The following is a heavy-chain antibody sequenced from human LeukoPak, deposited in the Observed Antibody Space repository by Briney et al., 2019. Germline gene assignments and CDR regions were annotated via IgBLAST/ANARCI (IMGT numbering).Heavy chain of an antibody. V-gene: IGHV4-34*01. Sequence: SETLSLTCAVYGGSFSGYYWSWIRQPPGKGLEWIGEINHSGSTNYNPSLKNRVTISVDTSKNQFSLKLSSVTAADTAVYYCARRYSGSDYWGQGTLVTVSS. CDR2: INHSGST. CDR3: ARRYSGSDY. D-gene: IGHD5-12*01. CDR1: GGSFSGYY. J-gene: IGHJ4*02.